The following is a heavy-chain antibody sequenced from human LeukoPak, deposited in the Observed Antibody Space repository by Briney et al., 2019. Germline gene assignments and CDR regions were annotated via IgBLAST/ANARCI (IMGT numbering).Heavy chain of an antibody. Sequence: ASVKVSCKASGYTFTSYDINWVRQATGQGLEWMGWMNPNSGNTGYAQKFEGSVTITRNTYISTAYMELSSLRSEDTAVYYCARGQPKWFDPWRQGTLVTVSS. CDR1: GYTFTSYD. J-gene: IGHJ5*02. CDR2: MNPNSGNT. D-gene: IGHD1-1*01. CDR3: ARGQPKWFDP. V-gene: IGHV1-8*03.